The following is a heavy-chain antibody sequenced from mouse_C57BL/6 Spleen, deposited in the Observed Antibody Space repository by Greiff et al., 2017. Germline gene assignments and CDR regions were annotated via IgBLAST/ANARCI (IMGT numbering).Heavy chain of an antibody. CDR2: ISGGGGNT. D-gene: IGHD1-1*01. V-gene: IGHV5-9*01. CDR1: GFTFSSYT. J-gene: IGHJ3*01. Sequence: EVKVVESGGGLVKPGGSLKLSCAASGFTFSSYTMSWVRQTPEKRLEWVATISGGGGNTYYPDSVQGRFTSSRDNAQNTLYLQMSSLRSEDTALYYCARYYYGSSAWFAYWGQGTLVTVSA. CDR3: ARYYYGSSAWFAY.